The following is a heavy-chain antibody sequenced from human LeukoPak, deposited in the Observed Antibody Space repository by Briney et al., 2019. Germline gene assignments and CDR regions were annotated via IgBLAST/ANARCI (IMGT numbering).Heavy chain of an antibody. CDR3: ARVDRIVVVPAAIAAVGSFDY. D-gene: IGHD2-2*02. J-gene: IGHJ4*02. V-gene: IGHV1-69*13. Sequence: ASVKVSCKASGGTFSSYAISWVRQAPGQGLEWMGGIIPIFGTANYAQKFQGRVTITADESTSTAYMELSSLRSEDTAVYYCARVDRIVVVPAAIAAVGSFDYWGQGTLVTVSS. CDR2: IIPIFGTA. CDR1: GGTFSSYA.